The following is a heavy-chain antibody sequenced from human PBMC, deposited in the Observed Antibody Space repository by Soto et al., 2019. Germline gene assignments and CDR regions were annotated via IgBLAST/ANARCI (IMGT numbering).Heavy chain of an antibody. CDR3: ARDNPYYYDRSGYYLPGVEDY. D-gene: IGHD3-22*01. Sequence: QVQLVQSGAEVKKPGASVKVSCKASGYTFTSYGISWVRQAPGQGLEWMGWISAYNGNTNYAQKLQGRVTMTTDTSTSKAXMXQRSLRADDTAVYYCARDNPYYYDRSGYYLPGVEDYWGQGTLVTVSS. CDR1: GYTFTSYG. CDR2: ISAYNGNT. J-gene: IGHJ4*02. V-gene: IGHV1-18*01.